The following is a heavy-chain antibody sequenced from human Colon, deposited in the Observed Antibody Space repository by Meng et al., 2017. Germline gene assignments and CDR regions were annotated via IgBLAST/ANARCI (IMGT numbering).Heavy chain of an antibody. CDR1: GFTFSDFY. Sequence: GESLKIPRAAPGFTFSDFYMSWIRQAPGKGLEWISFISGSGTSIYYADPVKGRFTISRDNAKNSLYLQMNSLRVEDTAVYYCARDHSFAVRGGSFDPWGQGTLVTVSS. D-gene: IGHD3-10*01. CDR2: ISGSGTSI. J-gene: IGHJ5*02. CDR3: ARDHSFAVRGGSFDP. V-gene: IGHV3-11*04.